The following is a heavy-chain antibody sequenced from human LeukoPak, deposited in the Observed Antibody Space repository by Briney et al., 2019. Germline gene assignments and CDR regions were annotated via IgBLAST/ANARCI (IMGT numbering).Heavy chain of an antibody. J-gene: IGHJ4*02. V-gene: IGHV3-11*04. Sequence: GGSLRLSCAASGLNFRDYYMGWIRQAPGKGLEWISYITDNGGNSFYADSVKGRFTISRDNSNNTVYLQMNSLRAEDTAVYYCARDPLSSSSFDLWGQGTLVTVSS. CDR2: ITDNGGNS. D-gene: IGHD6-13*01. CDR3: ARDPLSSSSFDL. CDR1: GLNFRDYY.